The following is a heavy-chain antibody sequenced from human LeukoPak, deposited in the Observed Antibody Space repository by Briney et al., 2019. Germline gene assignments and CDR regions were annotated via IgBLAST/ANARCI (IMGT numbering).Heavy chain of an antibody. CDR1: GVSISSYY. CDR2: IYYSGST. J-gene: IGHJ4*02. CDR3: ARLHDYGDYYFDY. Sequence: PSETLSLTCTVSGVSISSYYWSWIRQPPGKGLEWIGYIYYSGSTNYNPSLKSRVTISVDTSKNQFSLKLSSVTAADTAVYYCARLHDYGDYYFDYWGQGTLVTVSS. V-gene: IGHV4-59*01. D-gene: IGHD4-17*01.